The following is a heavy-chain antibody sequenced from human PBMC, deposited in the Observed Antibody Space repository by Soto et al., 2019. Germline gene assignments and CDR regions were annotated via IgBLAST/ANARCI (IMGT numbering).Heavy chain of an antibody. CDR3: ARDQLYYNDISGRPLNAFDV. CDR2: IGIGSSTK. V-gene: IGHV3-48*01. CDR1: GFTFMNYG. Sequence: GGSLRHSCAASGFTFMNYGMNWVRQAPGKGLEWVSYIGIGSSTKYYADSVKGRFTISRDNAKNSLYLQMNSLRAEDTAVYYCARDQLYYNDISGRPLNAFDVWGQGTIVTVSS. D-gene: IGHD3-22*01. J-gene: IGHJ3*01.